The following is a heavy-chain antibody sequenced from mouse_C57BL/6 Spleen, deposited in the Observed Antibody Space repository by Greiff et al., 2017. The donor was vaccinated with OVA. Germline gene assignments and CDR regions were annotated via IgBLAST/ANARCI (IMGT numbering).Heavy chain of an antibody. V-gene: IGHV1-80*01. Sequence: QVQLQQSGAELVKPGASVKISCKASGYAFSSYWMNWVKQRPGKSLAWIGQIYPGDGDTNYNGKFKGKATLTADKSSSTAYMQLSSLTSEDSAVYFCARGANYGSSPYWYCDVWGTGTTVTVAS. J-gene: IGHJ1*03. D-gene: IGHD1-1*01. CDR3: ARGANYGSSPYWYCDV. CDR2: IYPGDGDT. CDR1: GYAFSSYW.